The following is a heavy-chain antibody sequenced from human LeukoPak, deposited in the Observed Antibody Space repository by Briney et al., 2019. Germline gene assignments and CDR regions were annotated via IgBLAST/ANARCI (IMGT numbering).Heavy chain of an antibody. CDR3: ARDLMAFDNWNDPDY. CDR1: GFTFSSYS. J-gene: IGHJ4*02. V-gene: IGHV3-48*04. Sequence: GGSLRLSCAASGFTFSSYSMNWVRQAPGKGLEWVSYISSSSSTIYYADSVKGRFTISRDNAKNSLYLQMNSLRAEDTAVYYCARDLMAFDNWNDPDYWGQGTLVTVSS. D-gene: IGHD1-1*01. CDR2: ISSSSSTI.